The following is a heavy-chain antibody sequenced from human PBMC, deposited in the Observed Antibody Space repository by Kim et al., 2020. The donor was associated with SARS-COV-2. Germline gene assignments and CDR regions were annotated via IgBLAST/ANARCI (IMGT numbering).Heavy chain of an antibody. CDR3: ASESEDGDYDILSTPRDCPGYFDL. D-gene: IGHD3-9*01. CDR2: INHSGST. V-gene: IGHV4-34*01. Sequence: SETLSLTCAVYGGSFSGYYWSWVRQRPGKGLEWIGEINHSGSTNYNPTLTSRGTISVDTSKNQFSLTLSAVTAADAAVYYCASESEDGDYDILSTPRDCPGYFDLWGRGTLVTVSS. J-gene: IGHJ2*01. CDR1: GGSFSGYY.